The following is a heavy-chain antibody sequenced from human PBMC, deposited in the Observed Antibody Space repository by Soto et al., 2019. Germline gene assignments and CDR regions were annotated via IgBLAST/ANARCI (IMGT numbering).Heavy chain of an antibody. CDR1: GYSFTTSG. CDR3: AGRLYGDYDY. V-gene: IGHV1-18*01. Sequence: QAQLVQSGAEVKEPGASVKVSCKASGYSFTTSGITWVRQAPGQGLEWMGWISTYNGNTNYAQKLQDRVTLTTDTSTSTAYMELRGLRSDDTAVYYCAGRLYGDYDYWGQGTLVTVSS. J-gene: IGHJ4*02. D-gene: IGHD4-17*01. CDR2: ISTYNGNT.